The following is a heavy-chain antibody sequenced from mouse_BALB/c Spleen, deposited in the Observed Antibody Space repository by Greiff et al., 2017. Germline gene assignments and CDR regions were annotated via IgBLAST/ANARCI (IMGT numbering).Heavy chain of an antibody. CDR1: GFTFSSYT. V-gene: IGHV5-12-2*01. J-gene: IGHJ3*01. Sequence: EVKVVESGGGLVQPGGSLKLSCAASGFTFSSYTMSWVRQTPEKRLEWVAYISNGGGSTYYPDTVKGRFTISRDNAKNTLYLQMSSLKSEDTAMYYCARDDGGAWFAYWGQGTLVTVSA. D-gene: IGHD2-12*01. CDR2: ISNGGGST. CDR3: ARDDGGAWFAY.